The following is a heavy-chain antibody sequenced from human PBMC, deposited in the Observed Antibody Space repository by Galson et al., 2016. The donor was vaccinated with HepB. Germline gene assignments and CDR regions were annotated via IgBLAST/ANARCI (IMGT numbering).Heavy chain of an antibody. CDR1: GDSVSSRRYY. CDR2: LYYSGTT. D-gene: IGHD3-3*01. V-gene: IGHV4-39*01. J-gene: IGHJ5*02. CDR3: ARHIPDDFWSGYPDWFDA. Sequence: ETLSLTCTVSGDSVSSRRYYWAWLRQPPGKGLEWIATLYYSGTTYDNPSPQSRLTISVDTSKNQFSLKLTSVTAADTALHFCARHIPDDFWSGYPDWFDAWGQGKLVTVSS.